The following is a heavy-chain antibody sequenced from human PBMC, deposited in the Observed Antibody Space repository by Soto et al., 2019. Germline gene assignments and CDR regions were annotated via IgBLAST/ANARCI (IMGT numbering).Heavy chain of an antibody. D-gene: IGHD2-21*02. CDR3: ARDFGCGGDCYFDYYYGMDV. V-gene: IGHV1-2*04. Sequence: QVQLVQSGAEVKKPGASVKVSCKASGYTFTGYYMHWVRQAPGQGLEWMGWINPNSGGTNYAQKFQGWVTMTRDTSISTAYMELSRLRSDDTAVYYCARDFGCGGDCYFDYYYGMDVWGQGTTVTVSS. CDR2: INPNSGGT. CDR1: GYTFTGYY. J-gene: IGHJ6*02.